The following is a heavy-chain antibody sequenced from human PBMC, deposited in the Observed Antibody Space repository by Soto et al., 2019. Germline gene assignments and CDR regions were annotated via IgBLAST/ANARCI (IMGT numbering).Heavy chain of an antibody. J-gene: IGHJ4*02. Sequence: PAFTCAVSGGSNSRGNWWRWDWQPPVKGLDWIGEVHRSGRTNYNPSLKSRVTTSVDESKSQFSLKLSSVTAADTAVYYCARLDNRDCSKGYYFDYWGQGTLVALSS. CDR2: VHRSGRT. CDR1: GGSNSRGNW. D-gene: IGHD1-7*01. CDR3: ARLDNRDCSKGYYFDY. V-gene: IGHV4-4*02.